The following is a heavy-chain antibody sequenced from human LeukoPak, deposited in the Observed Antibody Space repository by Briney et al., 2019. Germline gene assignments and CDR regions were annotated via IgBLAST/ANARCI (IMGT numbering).Heavy chain of an antibody. D-gene: IGHD2-2*01. J-gene: IGHJ6*03. CDR3: ARGRTGYHLLPTKKDYSYYYVDV. Sequence: PSETLSLTCAVYGGSFSGHYWSWIRQPPGKRLEWIGEINHSGSTNYNPSLKSRVTLSLDTSKNQFSLKLSSVTAADTAVYYCARGRTGYHLLPTKKDYSYYYVDVWDKGTTVTVSS. CDR1: GGSFSGHY. CDR2: INHSGST. V-gene: IGHV4-34*01.